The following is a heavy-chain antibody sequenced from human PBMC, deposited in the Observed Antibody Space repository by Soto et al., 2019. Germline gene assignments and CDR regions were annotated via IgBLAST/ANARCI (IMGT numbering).Heavy chain of an antibody. CDR1: GFTFSNAW. J-gene: IGHJ4*02. Sequence: GGSLRLCCAASGFTFSNAWMSWVRQAPGKGLEWVGRIKSKTDGGTTDYAAPVKGRFTISRDDSKNTLYLQMNSLKTEDTAVYYFAADAGTSRFSGWGQGTLVTVSS. CDR3: AADAGTSRFSG. V-gene: IGHV3-15*01. CDR2: IKSKTDGGTT. D-gene: IGHD3-10*01.